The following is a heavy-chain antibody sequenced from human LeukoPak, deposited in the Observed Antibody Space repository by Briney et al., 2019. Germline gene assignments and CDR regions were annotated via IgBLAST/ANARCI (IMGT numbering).Heavy chain of an antibody. CDR3: AKDAGSGRSSWPAFDY. CDR1: GFTFSSYA. Sequence: PGRSLRLSCVASGFTFSSYAMHWVRQAPGKGLEWVAFIRYDGSNKYYADSVKGRFTISRDNSKNTLYLQMNSLRAEDTAVYYCAKDAGSGRSSWPAFDYWGQGTLVTVSS. J-gene: IGHJ4*02. CDR2: IRYDGSNK. D-gene: IGHD6-13*01. V-gene: IGHV3-30*02.